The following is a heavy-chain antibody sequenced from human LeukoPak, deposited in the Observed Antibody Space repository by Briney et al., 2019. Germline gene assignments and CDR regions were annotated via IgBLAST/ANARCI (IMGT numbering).Heavy chain of an antibody. Sequence: EASVKVSCKASGYTFTGYYMHWVRQAPGQVLEWMGWINPNSGGTNYAQKFQGRVTMTRDTSISTAYMELSRLRSDDTAVYYCASSGYCSSTSCYSGFDPWGQGTLVTVSS. CDR1: GYTFTGYY. CDR3: ASSGYCSSTSCYSGFDP. J-gene: IGHJ5*02. V-gene: IGHV1-2*02. D-gene: IGHD2-2*01. CDR2: INPNSGGT.